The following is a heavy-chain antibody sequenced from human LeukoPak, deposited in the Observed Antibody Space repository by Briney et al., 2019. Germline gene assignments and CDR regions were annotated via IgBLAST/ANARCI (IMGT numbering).Heavy chain of an antibody. CDR3: ARDVSF. V-gene: IGHV3-48*03. J-gene: IGHJ4*02. CDR1: GFTFSSYE. D-gene: IGHD3-10*01. CDR2: ISSSGSTI. Sequence: GGSLRLSCAASGFTFSSYEMNWVRQAPGKGLEWVSYISSSGSTIYYADSVKGRFIISRDNSKNTLYLEMNSLRVEDTAVYYCARDVSFWGQGTLVTVSS.